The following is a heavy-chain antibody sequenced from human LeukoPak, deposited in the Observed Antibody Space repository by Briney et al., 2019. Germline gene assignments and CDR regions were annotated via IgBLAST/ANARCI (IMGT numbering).Heavy chain of an antibody. CDR1: GGSISSYY. CDR3: ARLSITGTGDY. Sequence: SETLYLTCTVSGGSISSYYWSWIRQPPGKGLEWIGYIYYSGSTNYNPSLKSRVTISVDTSKNQFSLKLSSVTAADTAVYYCARLSITGTGDYWGQGTLVTVSS. J-gene: IGHJ4*02. D-gene: IGHD1-14*01. CDR2: IYYSGST. V-gene: IGHV4-59*08.